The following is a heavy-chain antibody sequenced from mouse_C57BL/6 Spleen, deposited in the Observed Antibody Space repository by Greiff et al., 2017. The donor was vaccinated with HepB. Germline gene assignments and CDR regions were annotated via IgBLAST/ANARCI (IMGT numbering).Heavy chain of an antibody. CDR1: GYTFTSYW. CDR2: IDPSDSET. J-gene: IGHJ4*01. V-gene: IGHV1-52*01. Sequence: QVHVKQPGAELVRPGSSVKLSCKASGYTFTSYWMHWVKQRPIQGLEWIGNIDPSDSETHYNQKFKDKATLTVDKSSSTAYMQLSSLTSEDSAVYYCAREGNAMDYWGQGTSVTVSS. CDR3: AREGNAMDY.